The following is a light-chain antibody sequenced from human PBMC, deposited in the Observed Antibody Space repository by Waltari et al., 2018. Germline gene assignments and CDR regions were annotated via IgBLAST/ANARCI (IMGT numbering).Light chain of an antibody. J-gene: IGKJ4*01. CDR1: QTLSSTD. CDR2: GAS. CDR3: QQYDRSPPT. V-gene: IGKV3-20*01. Sequence: EIVLTQSPGSLSLSPGERSPLSCRASQTLSSTDLAWYQQRPGQSPRLLIFGASRRATGIPDRFSGSGSGTDFTLSISRLDPEDFAVYYCQQYDRSPPTFGGGTKVEIK.